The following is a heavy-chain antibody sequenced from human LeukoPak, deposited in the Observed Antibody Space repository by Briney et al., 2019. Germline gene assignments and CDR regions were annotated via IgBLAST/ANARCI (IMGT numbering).Heavy chain of an antibody. CDR3: TIDYLGALES. CDR2: ISYDGSNK. Sequence: PGRSLRLSCAASGFTFSSYGMHWVHQAPGKGLEWVAVISYDGSNKYYADSVKGRFTISRDNSKNTLYLQMNSLETEDTAMYYCTIDYLGALESWGQGTLVTVSS. D-gene: IGHD7-27*01. J-gene: IGHJ4*02. V-gene: IGHV3-30*03. CDR1: GFTFSSYG.